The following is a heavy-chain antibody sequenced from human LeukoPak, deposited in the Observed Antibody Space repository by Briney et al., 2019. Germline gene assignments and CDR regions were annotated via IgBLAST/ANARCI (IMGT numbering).Heavy chain of an antibody. CDR2: FNPSGGST. Sequence: APVKVSCKASGYTFTNNYMHWVRQAPGQGLEWMGIFNPSGGSTNYAQNFQGRVTMTGDTSTSTVYMELTSLRSDDTAVYYCARDARAYSSNLEWFDPWGQGTLVTVSS. CDR3: ARDARAYSSNLEWFDP. J-gene: IGHJ5*02. D-gene: IGHD6-13*01. CDR1: GYTFTNNY. V-gene: IGHV1-46*01.